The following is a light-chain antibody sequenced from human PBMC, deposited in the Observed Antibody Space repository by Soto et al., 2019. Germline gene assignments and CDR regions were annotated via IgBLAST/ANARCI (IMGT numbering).Light chain of an antibody. CDR3: CSYAGSSTFF. V-gene: IGLV2-23*03. CDR2: EGS. Sequence: QSALTQPASVSGSPGQSITISCTGTSSDVGSYNLVSWYQQHPGKAPKLMIYEGSKRPSGVSNRFSGSKSGYTASLTISGLQAEDEADYYCCSYAGSSTFFFGTGTKLTVL. J-gene: IGLJ1*01. CDR1: SSDVGSYNL.